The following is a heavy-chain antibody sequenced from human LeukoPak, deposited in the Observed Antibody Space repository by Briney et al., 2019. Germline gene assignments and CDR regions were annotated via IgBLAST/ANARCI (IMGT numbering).Heavy chain of an antibody. CDR1: GFTFSSYG. CDR2: ISGSGGST. CDR3: ARAIWESSGYYFDY. J-gene: IGHJ4*02. Sequence: GGSLRLSCAASGFTFSSYGMSWVRQAPGKGLEWVSAISGSGGSTYYADSVKGRFTISRDNSKNTLFLQMNSLRAEDTAVYYCARAIWESSGYYFDYWGQGTLVTVSS. V-gene: IGHV3-23*01. D-gene: IGHD3-22*01.